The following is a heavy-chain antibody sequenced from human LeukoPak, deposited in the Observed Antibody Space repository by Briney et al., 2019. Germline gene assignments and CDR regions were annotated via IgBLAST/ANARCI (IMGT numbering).Heavy chain of an antibody. J-gene: IGHJ6*02. V-gene: IGHV1-8*01. Sequence: ASVKVSCKASGYTFTSYDINWVRQATGQGLEWMGWMNPNSGNTGYAQKFQGRVTMTRNTSISTAYMELSSLRSEDTAVYYCARDWTWLQFYYYYGMDVWGQGTTVTVSS. CDR3: ARDWTWLQFYYYYGMDV. CDR1: GYTFTSYD. D-gene: IGHD5-24*01. CDR2: MNPNSGNT.